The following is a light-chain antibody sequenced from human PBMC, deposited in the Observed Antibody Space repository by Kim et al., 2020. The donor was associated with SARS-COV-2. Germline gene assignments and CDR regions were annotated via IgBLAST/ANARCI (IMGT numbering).Light chain of an antibody. J-gene: IGKJ2*01. CDR3: QQYNDWPPGDT. V-gene: IGKV3-15*01. Sequence: EIVMTQSPVTLSVSPGERATLSCRASQSVSSNLAWYQQQPGQAPSLLIYGASTRATGIPARFSGSGSGTEFTLTISSLQSEDFAVYYCQQYNDWPPGDTFGQGTKLEIK. CDR1: QSVSSN. CDR2: GAS.